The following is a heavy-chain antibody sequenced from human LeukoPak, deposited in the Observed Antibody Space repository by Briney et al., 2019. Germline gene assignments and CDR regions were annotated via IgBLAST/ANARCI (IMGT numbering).Heavy chain of an antibody. J-gene: IGHJ4*02. CDR3: ARDIGSGSYY. Sequence: ASVKVSCKASGYTFTGYYIHWVRQAPGRGLEWTGWINPNSGDTNYAQKSQGRVTMTRDTSINTAYMELSRLRSDDTAVYYCARDIGSGSYYWGQGTLVTVSS. CDR1: GYTFTGYY. V-gene: IGHV1-2*02. D-gene: IGHD3-10*01. CDR2: INPNSGDT.